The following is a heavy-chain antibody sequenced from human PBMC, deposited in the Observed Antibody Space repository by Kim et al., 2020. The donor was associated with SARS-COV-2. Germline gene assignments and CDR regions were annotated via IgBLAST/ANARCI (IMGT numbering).Heavy chain of an antibody. CDR3: ARVVAAPGYLDY. CDR1: GGSVSSGSYY. CDR2: IHYSGST. Sequence: SETLSLTCTVSGGSVSSGSYYWSWIRLPPGKGLEWIGYIHYSGSTNYNPPLKSRVTIPVDTSKNRFSLKLSTVTAADTAVYYCARVVAAPGYLDYWGQGTLVTVSS. J-gene: IGHJ4*02. D-gene: IGHD6-25*01. V-gene: IGHV4-61*01.